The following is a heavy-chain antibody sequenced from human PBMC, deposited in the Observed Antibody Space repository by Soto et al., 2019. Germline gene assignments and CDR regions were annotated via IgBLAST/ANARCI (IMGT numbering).Heavy chain of an antibody. CDR3: ARDRRRGSSSSLFHFDY. CDR1: GFTFSSYA. CDR2: ISYDGSNK. Sequence: LRLSCAASGFTFSSYAMHWVRQAPGKGLEWVAVISYDGSNKYYADSVKGRFTISRDNSKNTLYLQMNSLRAEDTAVYYCARDRRRGSSSSLFHFDYWGQGTLVTVSS. D-gene: IGHD6-6*01. V-gene: IGHV3-30-3*01. J-gene: IGHJ4*02.